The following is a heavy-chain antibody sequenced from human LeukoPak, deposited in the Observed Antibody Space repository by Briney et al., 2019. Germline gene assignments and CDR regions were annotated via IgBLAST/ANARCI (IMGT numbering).Heavy chain of an antibody. V-gene: IGHV1-69*04. J-gene: IGHJ6*02. CDR2: IIPILGIA. CDR3: ARVAAAGTTLGYYGMDV. D-gene: IGHD6-13*01. CDR1: GGTFSSYA. Sequence: SVKVSCKASGGTFSSYAISWVRQAPGQGLEWMGRIIPILGIANYAQKFQGRVTITADKSTSTAYMELSSLRSEDTAVYYCARVAAAGTTLGYYGMDVWGRGTTVTVSS.